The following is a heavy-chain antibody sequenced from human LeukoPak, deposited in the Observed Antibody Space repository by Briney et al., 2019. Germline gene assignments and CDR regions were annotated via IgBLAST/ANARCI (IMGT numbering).Heavy chain of an antibody. J-gene: IGHJ6*03. CDR3: AKDPGASVSGFHMDV. Sequence: GGSLRLSCAASALTFSNYGMHWVRQATGKGLEWVSFIWSDGNNRFYADSVKGRFTISRDNSKNMLFLQMGTLRAEDTALYYCAKDPGASVSGFHMDVWGKGTTVIVSS. CDR1: ALTFSNYG. V-gene: IGHV3-30*02. D-gene: IGHD2-8*02. CDR2: IWSDGNNR.